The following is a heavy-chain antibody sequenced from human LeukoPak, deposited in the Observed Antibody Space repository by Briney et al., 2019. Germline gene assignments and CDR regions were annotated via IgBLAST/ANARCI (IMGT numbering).Heavy chain of an antibody. CDR2: IYSGGST. CDR3: ARVSGYIYGHEDY. D-gene: IGHD5-18*01. CDR1: LFTVSSNY. Sequence: PGGSLRLSCAASLFTVSSNYMSWVRQAPGKGLETVSVIYSGGSTYYADSTKGRFTISRDNSKNTLYLQMNSLRADDTAVYYCARVSGYIYGHEDYWGQGTLVTVSS. V-gene: IGHV3-53*01. J-gene: IGHJ4*02.